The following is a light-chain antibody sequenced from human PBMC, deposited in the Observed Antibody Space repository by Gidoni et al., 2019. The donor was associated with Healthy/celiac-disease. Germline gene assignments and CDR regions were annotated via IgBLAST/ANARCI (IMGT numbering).Light chain of an antibody. V-gene: IGKV1-12*01. CDR2: AAS. CDR1: QGISSW. J-gene: IGKJ4*01. Sequence: DIQMTPSPSSVSASVGDRVPITCRASQGISSWLDWYQQKPGKAPKRLIYAASSLQSGVQSRFSGSGSGTDFTLTISSLQPEDFATYYCQQANSFPLTFGGGTKVEIK. CDR3: QQANSFPLT.